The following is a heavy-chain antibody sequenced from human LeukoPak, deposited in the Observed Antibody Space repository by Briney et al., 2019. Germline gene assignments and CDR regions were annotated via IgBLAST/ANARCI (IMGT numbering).Heavy chain of an antibody. CDR1: GYTFTSYG. CDR2: INPSGGST. D-gene: IGHD3-22*01. V-gene: IGHV1-46*01. Sequence: GASVKVSCKASGYTFTSYGISWVRQAPGQGLEWMGIINPSGGSTSYAQKFQGRLTMTSDTSTSTVYMELSSLRSEDTAVYYCARGGHRTYYYDSSRYYLDYWGQGTLVTVSS. J-gene: IGHJ4*02. CDR3: ARGGHRTYYYDSSRYYLDY.